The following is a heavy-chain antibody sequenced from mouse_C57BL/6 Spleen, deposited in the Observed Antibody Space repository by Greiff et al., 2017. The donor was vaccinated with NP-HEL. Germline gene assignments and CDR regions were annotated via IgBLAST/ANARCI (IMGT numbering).Heavy chain of an antibody. D-gene: IGHD2-3*01. J-gene: IGHJ2*01. CDR3: ARHAALFYDGYYLDY. Sequence: VQLVESGAELVKPGASVKLSCKASGYTFTEYTIHWVKQRSGQGLEWIGWFYPGSGSIKYNEKFKDKATLTADKSSSTVYMELSRLTSEDSAVYFCARHAALFYDGYYLDYWGQGTTLTVSS. CDR2: FYPGSGSI. CDR1: GYTFTEYT. V-gene: IGHV1-62-2*01.